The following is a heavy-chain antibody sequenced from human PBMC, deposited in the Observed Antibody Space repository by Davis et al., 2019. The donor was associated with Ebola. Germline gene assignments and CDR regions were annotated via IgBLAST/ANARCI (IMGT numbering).Heavy chain of an antibody. CDR2: ISYDGSNK. V-gene: IGHV3-33*05. CDR3: AREHVWGSYRFNWFDP. J-gene: IGHJ5*02. D-gene: IGHD3-16*02. Sequence: GGSLRLSCAASGFTFSSYGMHWVRQAPGKGLEWVAVISYDGSNKYYADSVKGRFTISRDNSKNTLYLQMNSLRAEDTAVYYCAREHVWGSYRFNWFDPWGQGTLVTVSS. CDR1: GFTFSSYG.